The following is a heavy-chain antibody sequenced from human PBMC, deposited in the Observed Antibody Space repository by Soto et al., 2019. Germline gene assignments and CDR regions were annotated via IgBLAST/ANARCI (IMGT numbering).Heavy chain of an antibody. Sequence: QVQLVQSGAEVKNPGASVKVSCKASGYTFTTYYMHWLRQARGQGLEWMGIITPSSGSTRYEQKFQDRVTMNRDPSTSTVYMELSSMISEDTAVYYSARAVSTTAAPIDYWGQGTLVTVSS. J-gene: IGHJ4*02. CDR2: ITPSSGST. V-gene: IGHV1-46*01. D-gene: IGHD4-17*01. CDR3: ARAVSTTAAPIDY. CDR1: GYTFTTYY.